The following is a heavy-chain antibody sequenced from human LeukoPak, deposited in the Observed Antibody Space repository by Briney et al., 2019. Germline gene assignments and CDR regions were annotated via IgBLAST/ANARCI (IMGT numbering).Heavy chain of an antibody. V-gene: IGHV3-30-3*01. Sequence: PGGSLRLSCAASGFTFSSYAMSWVRQAPGKGLEWVAVISYDGSNKYYADSVKGRFTISRDNSKNTLYLQMNSLRAEDTAVYYCARGLAYCGGDCYSDAFDIWGQGTMVTVSS. D-gene: IGHD2-21*02. CDR3: ARGLAYCGGDCYSDAFDI. CDR1: GFTFSSYA. CDR2: ISYDGSNK. J-gene: IGHJ3*02.